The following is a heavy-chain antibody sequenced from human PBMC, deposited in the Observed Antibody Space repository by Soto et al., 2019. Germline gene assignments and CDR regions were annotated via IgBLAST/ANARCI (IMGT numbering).Heavy chain of an antibody. CDR1: GGSFSGYY. J-gene: IGHJ4*02. V-gene: IGHV4-34*01. CDR3: ARAWGGVPDY. D-gene: IGHD3-16*01. CDR2: INHSGST. Sequence: QVQLQQWGAGLLKPSETLSLTCAVYGGSFSGYYWSWIRQPPGKGLGWIGEINHSGSTNYNPSLKSRVTISVDTSKNQFSLKLSSVTAADTAVYYCARAWGGVPDYWGQGTLVTVSS.